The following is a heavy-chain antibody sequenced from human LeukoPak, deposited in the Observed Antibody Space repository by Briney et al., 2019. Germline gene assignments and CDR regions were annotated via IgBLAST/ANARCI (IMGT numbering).Heavy chain of an antibody. J-gene: IGHJ3*02. D-gene: IGHD6-13*01. CDR1: GYTYTGYY. Sequence: GASVKVSCKASGYTYTGYYMHWVRQAPGQGLEWMGWINPNSGGTNYAQKFQGRVTMTRDTSISTAYMELSRLRSDDTAVYYCARATAASDAFDIWGQGTMVTVSS. V-gene: IGHV1-2*02. CDR2: INPNSGGT. CDR3: ARATAASDAFDI.